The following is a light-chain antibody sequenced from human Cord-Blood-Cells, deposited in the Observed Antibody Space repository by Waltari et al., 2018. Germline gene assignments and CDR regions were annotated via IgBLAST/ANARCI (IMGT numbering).Light chain of an antibody. CDR1: QVISSY. Sequence: AIRMTQSPSSFSASTGDRVTITCRASQVISSYLAWYQQKPGKAPKLLSYAASTLQSGVPSRFSGSGSGTDFTLTISCLQSEDFATYYCQQYYSYPYSFGQGTKLEIK. CDR2: AAS. CDR3: QQYYSYPYS. J-gene: IGKJ2*03. V-gene: IGKV1-8*01.